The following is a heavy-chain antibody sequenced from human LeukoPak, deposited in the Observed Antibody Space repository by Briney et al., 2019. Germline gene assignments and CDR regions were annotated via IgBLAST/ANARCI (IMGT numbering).Heavy chain of an antibody. Sequence: GGSLRLSCAASGFTFNSYDMSWVRQGPGKGLEWVSGISASGGSTYYADSVKGRFTISRDNSKNTLHLQMNSLRAEDTAVYYCARSLATSYYYMDVWGKGTTVTVSS. CDR2: ISASGGST. CDR1: GFTFNSYD. D-gene: IGHD5-12*01. J-gene: IGHJ6*03. CDR3: ARSLATSYYYMDV. V-gene: IGHV3-23*01.